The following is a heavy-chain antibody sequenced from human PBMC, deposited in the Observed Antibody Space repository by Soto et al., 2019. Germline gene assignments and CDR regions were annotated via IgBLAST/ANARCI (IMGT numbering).Heavy chain of an antibody. V-gene: IGHV3-23*01. Sequence: PGGSLRLSCAAYGVTFSSYAMSWVRNAPAKGLEWVSSINDVGGSTYYAASVKGRFTISRDNSKSTLFLQMNSLRGEDTALYHCVKVTSRDRGYSYGASDSWGQGNLVTVSS. CDR1: GVTFSSYA. CDR2: INDVGGST. D-gene: IGHD5-18*01. CDR3: VKVTSRDRGYSYGASDS. J-gene: IGHJ4*02.